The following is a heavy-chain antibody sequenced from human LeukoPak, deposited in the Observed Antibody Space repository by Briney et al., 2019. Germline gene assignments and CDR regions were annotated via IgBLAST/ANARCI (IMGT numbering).Heavy chain of an antibody. J-gene: IGHJ1*01. CDR1: GFTFSDYS. CDR3: VRDLLGSGSTTAYLHH. V-gene: IGHV3-21*01. CDR2: ISRRSRRV. Sequence: TGGSLRLSCTASGFTFSDYSMNWVRQAPGKGLEWVSSISRRSRRVYYAGSVKGRFTISRDNAWNSLYLQMNSLRAEDMAVYFCVRDLLGSGSTTAYLHHWGQGTLVTVSS. D-gene: IGHD1-1*01.